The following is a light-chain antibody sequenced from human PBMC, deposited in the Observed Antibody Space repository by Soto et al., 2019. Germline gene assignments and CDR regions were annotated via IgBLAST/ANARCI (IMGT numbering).Light chain of an antibody. CDR3: QQYGSSPPYT. V-gene: IGKV3-20*01. CDR2: GSS. CDR1: QSVSNNY. J-gene: IGKJ2*01. Sequence: EVVLTQSPGTLSLSPGERATLSCRASQSVSNNYFAWYQQKPGQAPRLLIFGSSDRATGIPDRFSGSGSGTDVTLTISRLEPEDFAVYYCQQYGSSPPYTFGQGTQLEIK.